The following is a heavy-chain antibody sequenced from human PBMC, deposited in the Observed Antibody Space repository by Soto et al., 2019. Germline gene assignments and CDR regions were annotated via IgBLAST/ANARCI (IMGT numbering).Heavy chain of an antibody. J-gene: IGHJ4*02. CDR2: LYYSRST. D-gene: IGHD3-22*01. CDR3: ALRSMAVVPEY. CDR1: GGSISNYY. Sequence: PSETLSLTCTVSGGSISNYYWSWIRQPPGKGLECIGNLYYSRSTNCNPSLKSRVTVSVDTSTNQCSLTLSSMTAADTAVYYCALRSMAVVPEYWGQGTLVTVSS. V-gene: IGHV4-59*01.